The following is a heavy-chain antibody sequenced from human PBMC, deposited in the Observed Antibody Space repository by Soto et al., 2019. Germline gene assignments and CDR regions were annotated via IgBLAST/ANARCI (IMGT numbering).Heavy chain of an antibody. J-gene: IGHJ4*02. CDR3: AKEAVPAALYYLRFPPIPYYFDY. CDR1: GFTFSSYA. CDR2: ISGSGGST. V-gene: IGHV3-23*01. D-gene: IGHD2-2*01. Sequence: GGSLRLSCAASGFTFSSYAMSWVRQAPGKGLEWVSAISGSGGSTYYADSVKGRFTISRDNSKNTLYLQMNSLRAEDTAVYYCAKEAVPAALYYLRFPPIPYYFDYWGQGTLVTVSS.